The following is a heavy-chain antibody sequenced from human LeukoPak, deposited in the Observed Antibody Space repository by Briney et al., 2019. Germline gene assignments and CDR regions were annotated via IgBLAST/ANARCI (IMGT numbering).Heavy chain of an antibody. CDR2: IWSDGTNE. D-gene: IGHD3-16*01. V-gene: IGHV3-33*01. CDR1: GFTFSDYG. CDR3: ARDGLYTSSSNDFDY. J-gene: IGHJ4*02. Sequence: PGRSLRLSCAASGFTFSDYGMHWVRQAPGKGLEWVAGIWSDGTNENYADSVKGLFTISRDNSKNTLNLQINSLRAEDTAVYYCARDGLYTSSSNDFDYWGQGTLVTVSS.